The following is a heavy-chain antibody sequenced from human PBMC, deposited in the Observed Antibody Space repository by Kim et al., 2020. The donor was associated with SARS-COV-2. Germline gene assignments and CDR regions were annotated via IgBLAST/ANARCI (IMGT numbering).Heavy chain of an antibody. Sequence: GGSLRLSCAASGFTFNTYWMHWVRQAPGKGLVWVSLISNDGSTTRYADSVKGRFTVSRDNAKNTLYLQMNSLRLEDTAVYYCARRLGSENNYYFDYWGQGTLITVSP. J-gene: IGHJ4*02. CDR1: GFTFNTYW. CDR2: ISNDGSTT. D-gene: IGHD3-10*01. V-gene: IGHV3-74*01. CDR3: ARRLGSENNYYFDY.